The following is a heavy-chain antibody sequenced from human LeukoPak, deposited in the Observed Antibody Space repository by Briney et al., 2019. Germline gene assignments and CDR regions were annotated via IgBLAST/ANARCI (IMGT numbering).Heavy chain of an antibody. V-gene: IGHV4-4*02. CDR2: VFHSGTT. D-gene: IGHD5-18*01. J-gene: IGHJ4*02. CDR1: GGSISSYY. CDR3: ARHRRGYNCHDY. Sequence: SETLSLTCTVSGGSISSYYWSWVRQSPGRGLEWIGEVFHSGTTNYNPSLVGRVTISLDKSKNQVSLKVTSVTAADTAVYYCARHRRGYNCHDYWGQGALVTVSS.